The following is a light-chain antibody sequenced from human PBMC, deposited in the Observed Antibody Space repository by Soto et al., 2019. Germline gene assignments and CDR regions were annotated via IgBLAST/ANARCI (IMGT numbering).Light chain of an antibody. V-gene: IGKV3-20*01. Sequence: EMVLTQSPGTLSLSPGERATLSCRASQSVSSSFLAWYQQKPGQAPRLLIYGASSRATGIPDRFSGSGSGTDFTLTISRLEPEDFAGYSCQQYGSSPPWTFGQGTKVEIK. CDR3: QQYGSSPPWT. CDR1: QSVSSSF. J-gene: IGKJ1*01. CDR2: GAS.